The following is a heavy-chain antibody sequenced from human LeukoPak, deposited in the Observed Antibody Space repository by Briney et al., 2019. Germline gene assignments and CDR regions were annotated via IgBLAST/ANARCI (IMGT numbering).Heavy chain of an antibody. CDR3: ARELPYTKYSYDY. V-gene: IGHV4-59*12. CDR1: GGSISSYY. Sequence: ASETLSLTCTVSGGSISSYYWSWVRQPPGKGLEWIGYIYYSGSTNYNPSLKSRVTISVDKSKNQFSLKLSSVTAADTAVYYCARELPYTKYSYDYWGQGTLVTVSS. CDR2: IYYSGST. D-gene: IGHD5-18*01. J-gene: IGHJ4*02.